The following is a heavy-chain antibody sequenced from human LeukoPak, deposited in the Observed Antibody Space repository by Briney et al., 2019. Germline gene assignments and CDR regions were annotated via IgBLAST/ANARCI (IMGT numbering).Heavy chain of an antibody. V-gene: IGHV3-23*01. D-gene: IGHD1-26*01. CDR1: GFTFSSYA. CDR2: ISGSGGST. CDR3: AKHSVVGATSLTHQTN. Sequence: GGSLRLSCAASGFTFSSYAMSWVRQAPGKGLEWASAISGSGGSTYYADSVKGRFTISRDNSKNTLYLQMNSLRAEDTAVYYCAKHSVVGATSLTHQTNWGQGTLVTVSS. J-gene: IGHJ4*02.